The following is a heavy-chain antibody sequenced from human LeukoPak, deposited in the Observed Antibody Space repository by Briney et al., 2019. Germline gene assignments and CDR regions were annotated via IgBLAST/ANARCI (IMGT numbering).Heavy chain of an antibody. V-gene: IGHV4-59*01. J-gene: IGHJ6*03. Sequence: SETLSLTCTVSGGSISSYYWSWIRQPPGKGLEWIGYIYYSGSTNYNPSLKSRVTISVDTSKNQFSLKLSSVTAADTAVYYCARVGDELDTAMAARLLGGYYYYYMDVWGKGTTVTVSS. CDR1: GGSISSYY. CDR2: IYYSGST. CDR3: ARVGDELDTAMAARLLGGYYYYYMDV. D-gene: IGHD5-18*01.